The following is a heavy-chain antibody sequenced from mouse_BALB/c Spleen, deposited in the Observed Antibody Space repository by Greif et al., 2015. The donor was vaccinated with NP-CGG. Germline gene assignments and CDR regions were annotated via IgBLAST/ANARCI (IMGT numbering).Heavy chain of an antibody. D-gene: IGHD2-1*01. CDR3: ARRGNYFFAMDY. J-gene: IGHJ4*01. Sequence: QVQLQQSGAELAKPGASVKMSCKASGYTFTSYWMHWVKQRPGQGLEWIGYINPSTGYTEYNQKFKDEATLTADKSSSTAYMQLSSLTSEDSAVYYCARRGNYFFAMDYWGQGTSVTVSS. V-gene: IGHV1-7*01. CDR2: INPSTGYT. CDR1: GYTFTSYW.